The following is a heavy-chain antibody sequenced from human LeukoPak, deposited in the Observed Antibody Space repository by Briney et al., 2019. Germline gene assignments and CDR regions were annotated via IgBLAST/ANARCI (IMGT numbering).Heavy chain of an antibody. CDR2: IYHSGST. Sequence: SETLSLTCTVSGGSISTYYWSWIRRPPGKGLEWIGYIYHSGSTNYNPSLKSRVTISVDTSKNEFSLKLTSVTAADTAVYYCAREANYYGSGSYFEGTFDYWGQGSLVTVSS. CDR3: AREANYYGSGSYFEGTFDY. CDR1: GGSISTYY. V-gene: IGHV4-59*01. J-gene: IGHJ4*02. D-gene: IGHD3-10*01.